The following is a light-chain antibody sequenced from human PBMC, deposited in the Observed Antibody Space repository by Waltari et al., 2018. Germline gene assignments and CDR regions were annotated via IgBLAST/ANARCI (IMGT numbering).Light chain of an antibody. V-gene: IGKV4-1*01. J-gene: IGKJ2*01. CDR3: QQYYTTPYT. CDR1: QSVFYSPKNKNN. Sequence: DIVMTQSPDSLAVSLGERATINCKSSQSVFYSPKNKNNLAWYQQKPGQPPKLRIYWASTRESGVPDRFSGSGSGTDFTLTISSLQAEDVAVYYCQQYYTTPYTFGQGTKLEIK. CDR2: WAS.